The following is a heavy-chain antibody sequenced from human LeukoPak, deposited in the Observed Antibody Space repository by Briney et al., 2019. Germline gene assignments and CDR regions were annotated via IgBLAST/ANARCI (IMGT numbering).Heavy chain of an antibody. CDR3: ARYTTGWYSS. V-gene: IGHV1-2*02. CDR1: GYTFTDYY. J-gene: IGHJ5*02. D-gene: IGHD6-19*01. Sequence: ASVKVSCKASGYTFTDYYMHWVRQAPGQGLEWMGWINPNSGGTSYAQNLQGRVTMTRDTSITTAYMELSGLTSDDTAVYFCARYTTGWYSSWGQGTLVTVSS. CDR2: INPNSGGT.